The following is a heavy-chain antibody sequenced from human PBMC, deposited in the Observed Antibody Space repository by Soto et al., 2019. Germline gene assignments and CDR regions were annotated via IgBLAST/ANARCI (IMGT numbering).Heavy chain of an antibody. V-gene: IGHV4-39*01. Sequence: SETLSLTCTVSGGSISSSSYYWGWIRQPPGKGLEWIGNVYYGGSTYYNPSLKSRVTISVETSKSQFSLKLSSVTAADTAVYYCAGGDYYHSSGYYFYYYTMDLWGQGTTVTRLL. CDR3: AGGDYYHSSGYYFYYYTMDL. CDR1: GGSISSSSYY. D-gene: IGHD3-22*01. CDR2: VYYGGST. J-gene: IGHJ6*02.